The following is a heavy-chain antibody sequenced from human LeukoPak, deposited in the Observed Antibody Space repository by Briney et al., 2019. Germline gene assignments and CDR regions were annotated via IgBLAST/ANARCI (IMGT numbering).Heavy chain of an antibody. CDR3: ARHARGGYDPDYFDY. CDR2: IYPGDSDT. J-gene: IGHJ4*02. V-gene: IGHV5-51*01. Sequence: GESLKISCKGSGYHFTSYWIGRVRQMPGKGLEWMGIIYPGDSDTRYSPSFQGQVTISADKSISTAYLQWSSLRASDTAMYYCARHARGGYDPDYFDYCGQGTLVTVSS. CDR1: GYHFTSYW. D-gene: IGHD5-12*01.